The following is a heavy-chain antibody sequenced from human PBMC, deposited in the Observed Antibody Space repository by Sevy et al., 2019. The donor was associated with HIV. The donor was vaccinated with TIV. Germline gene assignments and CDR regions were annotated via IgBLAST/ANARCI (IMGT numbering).Heavy chain of an antibody. CDR3: ARDRSYYYDSSGYFAFDI. CDR1: GFTFSSYS. J-gene: IGHJ3*02. D-gene: IGHD3-22*01. V-gene: IGHV3-48*02. CDR2: IRSSSSTI. Sequence: GGSLRLSCAASGFTFSSYSMNWVRQAPAKGLEWVSYIRSSSSTIYYADSVKGRFTISRDNAKNSLYPQMNSLRDEDTAVYYCARDRSYYYDSSGYFAFDIWGQGTMVTVSS.